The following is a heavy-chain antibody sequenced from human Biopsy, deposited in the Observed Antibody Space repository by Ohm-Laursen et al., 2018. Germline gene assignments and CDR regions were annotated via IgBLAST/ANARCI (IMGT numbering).Heavy chain of an antibody. J-gene: IGHJ4*02. CDR3: ARGSNDFGGLYFPR. D-gene: IGHD4-23*01. CDR1: GGSFTGHY. CDR2: ISYTGYT. Sequence: LSLTCTASGGSFTGHYWSWIRQPPGKGLEWIGHISYTGYTSYNASLKSRVTISVDTSRNHFSLRLSSLTAADTAVYYCARGSNDFGGLYFPRWGQGALVTVSS. V-gene: IGHV4-59*11.